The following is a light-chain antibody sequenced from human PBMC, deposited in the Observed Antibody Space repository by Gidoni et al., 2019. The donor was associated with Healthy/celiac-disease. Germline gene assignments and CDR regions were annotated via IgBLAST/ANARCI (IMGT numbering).Light chain of an antibody. CDR2: KDS. J-gene: IGLJ3*02. CDR3: QSADSSGTPWV. CDR1: ALPKQY. Sequence: SYELTQPPSVSVSPGQTARITCSGDALPKQYAYWYQQKPGQAPVLVIYKDSERPSGLPERFSGSSSGTTVTLTISGVQAEDEADYYCQSADSSGTPWVFGGGTKLTVL. V-gene: IGLV3-25*03.